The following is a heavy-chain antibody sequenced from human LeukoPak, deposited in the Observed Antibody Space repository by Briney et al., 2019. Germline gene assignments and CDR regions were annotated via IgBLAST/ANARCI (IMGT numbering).Heavy chain of an antibody. V-gene: IGHV3-23*01. CDR2: ISGSGGRT. Sequence: GGSLRLSCAASGFTFSTYAMSWVRQAPGKGQEWVSAISGSGGRTCYADSVKGRFTISRDNSKNTLYLQMNSLRAEDTAVYYCAKEKESSGYFDYWGQGTLVTVSS. CDR3: AKEKESSGYFDY. CDR1: GFTFSTYA. J-gene: IGHJ4*02. D-gene: IGHD3-10*01.